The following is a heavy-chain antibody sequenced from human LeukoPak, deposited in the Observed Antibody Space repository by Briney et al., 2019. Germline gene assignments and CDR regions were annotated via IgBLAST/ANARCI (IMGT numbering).Heavy chain of an antibody. CDR1: GFTFRSYG. CDR3: AKQDIVVVVAALDY. CDR2: IRYDGSNK. D-gene: IGHD2-15*01. V-gene: IGHV3-30*02. J-gene: IGHJ4*02. Sequence: PGGSLRLSCAASGFTFRSYGMHWVRQAPGKGLEWVTFIRYDGSNKYYTDSVKGRFTISRDNSKNTLYLQMNSLRAEDTAVYYCAKQDIVVVVAALDYWGQGTLVTVSS.